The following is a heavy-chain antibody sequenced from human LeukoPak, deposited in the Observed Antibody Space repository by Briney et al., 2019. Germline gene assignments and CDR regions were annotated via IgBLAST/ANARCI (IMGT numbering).Heavy chain of an antibody. CDR2: INSSGGST. D-gene: IGHD2-15*01. J-gene: IGHJ6*03. V-gene: IGHV1-46*01. Sequence: ASVKVSCKASGYTFTSYYMHWVRQAPGQGLEWMGIINSSGGSTSYAQKFQGRVTMTRDMSTSTVYMELSSLRSEDTAVYYCARRGVVVAATRGYYYCYMDVWGKGTTVTVSS. CDR1: GYTFTSYY. CDR3: ARRGVVVAATRGYYYCYMDV.